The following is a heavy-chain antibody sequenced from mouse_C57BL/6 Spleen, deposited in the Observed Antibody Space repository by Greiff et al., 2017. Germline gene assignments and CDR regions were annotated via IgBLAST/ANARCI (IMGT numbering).Heavy chain of an antibody. CDR2: ISDGGSYT. Sequence: EVKLVESGGGLVKPGGSLKLSCAASGFTFSNYAMSWVRQTPEKRLEWVATISDGGSYTYYPDNVKGRFTISRDNAKNNLYLQMSHLKSEDTAMYDCASDSDGDDRYFDVWGTGTTVTVSS. CDR3: ASDSDGDDRYFDV. J-gene: IGHJ1*03. CDR1: GFTFSNYA. D-gene: IGHD2-2*01. V-gene: IGHV5-4*03.